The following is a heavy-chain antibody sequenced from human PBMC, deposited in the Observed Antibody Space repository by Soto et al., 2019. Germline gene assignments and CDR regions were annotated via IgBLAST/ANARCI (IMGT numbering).Heavy chain of an antibody. CDR1: GFTFSSYG. Sequence: PGGSLRLSCAASGFTFSSYGMHWVRQAPGKGLEWVAVISYDGSNKYYADSVKGRFTISRDNSKNTLYLQMNSLRAEDTAVYYCAKDAERGSGYSDYWGQGTLVTVSS. V-gene: IGHV3-30*18. D-gene: IGHD3-22*01. J-gene: IGHJ4*02. CDR3: AKDAERGSGYSDY. CDR2: ISYDGSNK.